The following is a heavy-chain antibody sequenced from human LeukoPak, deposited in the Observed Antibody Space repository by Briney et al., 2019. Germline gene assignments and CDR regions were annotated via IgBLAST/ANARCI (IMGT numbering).Heavy chain of an antibody. J-gene: IGHJ4*02. CDR1: GFTFSSYT. D-gene: IGHD2-2*01. Sequence: KPGGSLRLSCVVSGFTFSSYTMNWVRQAPGRGLEWASSISSSGSYMFYADSVKGRFTISRDNAKNSLYLQMNSLRAEDTAVYYCAREWGPAAMAHTLNWGQGTLVTVSS. CDR3: AREWGPAAMAHTLN. CDR2: ISSSGSYM. V-gene: IGHV3-21*01.